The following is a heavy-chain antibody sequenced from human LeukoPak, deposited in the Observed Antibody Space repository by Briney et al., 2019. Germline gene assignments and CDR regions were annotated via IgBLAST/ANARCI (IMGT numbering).Heavy chain of an antibody. CDR1: GFNFSGSA. V-gene: IGHV3-73*01. CDR2: IRSKGNNYAT. CDR3: SRPGSYSTDDAFDI. Sequence: GGSLRLSCAASGFNFSGSAVHWVRQAPGKGLEWVGHIRSKGNNYATAYTASVKGRFTISRDDSKSTAHLQMNSLKTEDTAVYYCSRPGSYSTDDAFDIWGQGTMVTVSS. D-gene: IGHD1-26*01. J-gene: IGHJ3*02.